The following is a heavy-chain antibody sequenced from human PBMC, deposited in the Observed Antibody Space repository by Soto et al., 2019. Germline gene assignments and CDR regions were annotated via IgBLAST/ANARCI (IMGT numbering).Heavy chain of an antibody. CDR2: IKSKNDGGTT. D-gene: IGHD5-18*01. V-gene: IGHV3-15*07. CDR3: TTEFNGYPYYYYGMDV. Sequence: GGSLRLSCAASGFTFSNAWMNWVRQAPGKGLEWVGRIKSKNDGGTTDYAAPGKGRFTISRDDSKNTLYLQMNSLKTEDTAVYYCTTEFNGYPYYYYGMDVWGQGTTVTVSS. CDR1: GFTFSNAW. J-gene: IGHJ6*02.